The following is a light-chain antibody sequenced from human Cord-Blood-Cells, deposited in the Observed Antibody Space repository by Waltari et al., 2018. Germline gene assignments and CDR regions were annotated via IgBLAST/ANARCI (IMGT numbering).Light chain of an antibody. Sequence: SYELTQPPSVSVSPGQTASITCSGDKLGDKYACWYQQKPGQSPVLVIYQDSKRPSGITERFFGSNSGNTATLTISGTQAMDEADYYCQAWDSSTAWVFGGGTKLTVL. J-gene: IGLJ2*01. CDR2: QDS. CDR3: QAWDSSTAWV. V-gene: IGLV3-1*01. CDR1: KLGDKY.